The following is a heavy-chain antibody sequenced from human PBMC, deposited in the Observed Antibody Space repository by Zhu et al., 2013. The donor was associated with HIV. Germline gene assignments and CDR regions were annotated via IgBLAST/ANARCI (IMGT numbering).Heavy chain of an antibody. CDR1: GYTFINYD. D-gene: IGHD6-19*01. Sequence: QVQLVQSGAEVKKPGASVKVACKASGYTFINYDINWVRQAPGQGLEWMGWMNPNSGNTGYAQKFQGRVTMTRDTSLNTAYLELSGLKSDDTAVYYCARPGKTSGWYVYWFDPGAREPWSSSPQ. J-gene: IGHJ5*02. CDR2: MNPNSGNT. CDR3: ARPGKTSGWYVYWFDP. V-gene: IGHV1-8*02.